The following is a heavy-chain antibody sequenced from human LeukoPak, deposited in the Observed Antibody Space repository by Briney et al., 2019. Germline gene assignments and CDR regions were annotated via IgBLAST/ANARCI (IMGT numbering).Heavy chain of an antibody. CDR3: ARLYSSSWSGRKIYYFDY. Sequence: SETLSLTCTVSGGSISSSSFYWGWIRQPPGKGLEWIGSIYYSGSTYYNPSLKSRVTISVDTSKNQFSLKLSSVTAADTAVYYCARLYSSSWSGRKIYYFDYWGQGTLVTVSS. J-gene: IGHJ4*02. V-gene: IGHV4-39*01. CDR1: GGSISSSSFY. CDR2: IYYSGST. D-gene: IGHD6-6*01.